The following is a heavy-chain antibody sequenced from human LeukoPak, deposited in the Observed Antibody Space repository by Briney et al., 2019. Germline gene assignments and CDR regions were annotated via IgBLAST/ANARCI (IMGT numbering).Heavy chain of an antibody. V-gene: IGHV3-43*02. D-gene: IGHD5-18*01. CDR1: GFTFDDYA. CDR2: ISGDSGST. CDR3: AKDTEGYTYGYYYYGMDV. Sequence: GGSLRLSCAASGFTFDDYAMHWVRQAPGKGLEWVSLISGDSGSTYYADSVKGRFTISRDNSKNYLYLQMNSLRNDDTALYYCAKDTEGYTYGYYYYGMDVWGQGTTVTVSS. J-gene: IGHJ6*02.